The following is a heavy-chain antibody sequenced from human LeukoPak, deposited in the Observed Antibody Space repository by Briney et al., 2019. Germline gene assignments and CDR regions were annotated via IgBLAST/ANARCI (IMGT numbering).Heavy chain of an antibody. J-gene: IGHJ3*02. V-gene: IGHV1-2*04. CDR1: GYTFTGYY. CDR3: ARTYYYDSSGVNDAFDI. D-gene: IGHD3-22*01. CDR2: INPNSGGT. Sequence: ASVKVSCKASGYTFTGYYMHWVRQAPGQGLEWVGWINPNSGGTNYAQKFQGWVTMTRDTSISTAYMELRRLRSDDTAVYYCARTYYYDSSGVNDAFDIWGQGTMVTVSS.